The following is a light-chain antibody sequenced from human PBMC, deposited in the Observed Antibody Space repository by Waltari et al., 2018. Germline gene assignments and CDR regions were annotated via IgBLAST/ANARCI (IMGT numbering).Light chain of an antibody. Sequence: QPLLPQPPSVSAAPGPQVTMSCSGNNSNIGHNYASWFQQFPGTTPKLLIFDNNKRPSDIPDRFSASKSGTSATLGIAGLQTGDEADYYCGSWDTSLSAVVFGGGTKLTVL. CDR2: DNN. V-gene: IGLV1-51*01. J-gene: IGLJ3*02. CDR3: GSWDTSLSAVV. CDR1: NSNIGHNY.